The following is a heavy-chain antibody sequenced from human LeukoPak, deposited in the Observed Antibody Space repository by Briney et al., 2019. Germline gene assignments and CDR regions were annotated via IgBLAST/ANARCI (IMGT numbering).Heavy chain of an antibody. CDR3: ARSPPAQLWSGYYTDY. J-gene: IGHJ4*02. Sequence: PSETLSLTCTVSGDSISSYYWSWIRQPPGKGLEWIGYIYYSGSTNQNPSLKSRVTISVDTSKNQFSLKLSSVTAADTAVYYCARSPPAQLWSGYYTDYWGQGTLVTVSS. V-gene: IGHV4-59*01. D-gene: IGHD3-3*01. CDR2: IYYSGST. CDR1: GDSISSYY.